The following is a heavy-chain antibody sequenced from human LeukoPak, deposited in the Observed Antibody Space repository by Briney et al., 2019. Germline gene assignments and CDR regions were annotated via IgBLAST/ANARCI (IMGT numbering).Heavy chain of an antibody. CDR1: GGSISSNYY. Sequence: SETLSLTCTVSGGSISSNYYWGWIRQPPGKGLEWIGSIYYTGSTYYNPSLKSRVTISVDTSKNQFSLKLSSVTAADTAVYYCARGVDYGDYAPGFDPWGQGTLVTVSS. CDR3: ARGVDYGDYAPGFDP. CDR2: IYYTGST. D-gene: IGHD4-17*01. J-gene: IGHJ5*02. V-gene: IGHV4-39*07.